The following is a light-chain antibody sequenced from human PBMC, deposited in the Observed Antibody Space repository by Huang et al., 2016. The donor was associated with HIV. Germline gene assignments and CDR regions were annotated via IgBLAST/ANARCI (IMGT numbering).Light chain of an antibody. J-gene: IGKJ3*01. CDR3: MQGSHWPPT. V-gene: IGKV2-30*01. Sequence: DVVMTQSPLSLPVTLGQPASISCRSSESLVYSDGNTYLNWFQQRPGQSPRRLIYKVSIRDSGVPDRFSGRGSGTNFTLKISRVEAEDVGIYYCMQGSHWPPTFGPGTKVDFK. CDR2: KVS. CDR1: ESLVYSDGNTY.